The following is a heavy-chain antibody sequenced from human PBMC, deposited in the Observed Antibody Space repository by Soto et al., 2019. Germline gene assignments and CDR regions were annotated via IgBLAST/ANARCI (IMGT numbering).Heavy chain of an antibody. CDR2: IYYSGST. D-gene: IGHD2-15*01. CDR3: ASLVVVAALSY. V-gene: IGHV4-39*01. Sequence: PSETLSLTCTVSGGSISSSSYYWGWIRQPPGKGLEWIGSIYYSGSTYYNPSLKSRVTISVDTSKNQFSLKLSSVTAADTAVYYCASLVVVAALSYWGQGTLVTVSS. CDR1: GGSISSSSYY. J-gene: IGHJ4*02.